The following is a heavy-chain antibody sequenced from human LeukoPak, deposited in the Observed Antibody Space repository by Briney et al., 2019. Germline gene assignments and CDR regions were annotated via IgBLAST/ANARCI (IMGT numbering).Heavy chain of an antibody. Sequence: SETLSLTCTVSGGSIGTTNYYWGWLRQPPGKGLEWIGSIYYSETTYVNPSLESRVTISIETSKNQFSLSLSSVTAADTAVYYCARQRADYFYYYVDVWGKGTTVTVS. V-gene: IGHV4-39*01. CDR2: IYYSETT. J-gene: IGHJ6*03. CDR3: ARQRADYFYYYVDV. D-gene: IGHD3-9*01. CDR1: GGSIGTTNYY.